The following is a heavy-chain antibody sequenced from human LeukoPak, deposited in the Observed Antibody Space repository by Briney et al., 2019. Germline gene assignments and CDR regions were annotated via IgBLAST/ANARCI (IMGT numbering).Heavy chain of an antibody. D-gene: IGHD5-18*01. J-gene: IGHJ4*02. CDR2: INPSGGST. CDR1: GYTFTSYY. CDR3: AREGYSYGYDY. Sequence: ASVKVSCKASGYTFTSYYMHWVRQAPGQGLEWMGIINPSGGSTSYAQKFQGRVTMTRDTSTSTVYVELSSLRSEDTAVYYCAREGYSYGYDYWGQGTLVTVSS. V-gene: IGHV1-46*01.